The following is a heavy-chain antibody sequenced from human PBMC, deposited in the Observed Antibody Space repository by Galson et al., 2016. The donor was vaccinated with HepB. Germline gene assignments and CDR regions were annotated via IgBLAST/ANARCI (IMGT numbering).Heavy chain of an antibody. CDR2: IYTSGRT. CDR3: ARDPPYSVKVLEFYFDL. V-gene: IGHV4-61*02. Sequence: TLSLTCTVSGGSLSSASHYWSWIRQPAGKGLEWIGRIYTSGRTDYNPSLKSRVIISGDTSKNHFSLNLSSVTAADTAVYYCARDPPYSVKVLEFYFDLWGRGTLVAVSS. CDR1: GGSLSSASHY. D-gene: IGHD3-10*01. J-gene: IGHJ2*01.